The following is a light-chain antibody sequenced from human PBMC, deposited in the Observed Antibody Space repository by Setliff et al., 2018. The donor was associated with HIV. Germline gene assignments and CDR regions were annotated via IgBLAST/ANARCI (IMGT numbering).Light chain of an antibody. CDR2: DVS. V-gene: IGLV2-23*02. CDR3: CAYAGDRTFV. J-gene: IGLJ1*01. CDR1: NSDIGNNNF. Sequence: QSVLTQPASVSGPPGQSITISCTGTNSDIGNNNFVSWHQQRPGKAPKLMIYDVSKWPSGVSNRFSGSKSGNTASLTISGLQAEDEGDYYCCAYAGDRTFVFGVGTKVTVL.